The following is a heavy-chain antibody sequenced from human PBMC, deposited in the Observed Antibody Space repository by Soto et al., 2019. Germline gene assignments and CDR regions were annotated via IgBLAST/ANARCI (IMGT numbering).Heavy chain of an antibody. J-gene: IGHJ6*02. V-gene: IGHV3-23*01. CDR1: GFTFSSYA. CDR3: APMGV. CDR2: XXGXXXST. Sequence: GGSLRLSCAASGFTFSSYAMSWVRQAPGXGXEXVXAXXGXXXSTYYAGSVKGRFTISRDNSKNTLYLQMSSLRADDTAVYYCAPMGVWGQGTTVTVS.